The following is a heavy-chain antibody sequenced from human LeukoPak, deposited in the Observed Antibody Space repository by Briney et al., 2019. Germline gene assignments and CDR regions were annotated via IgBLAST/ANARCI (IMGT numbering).Heavy chain of an antibody. CDR3: ARDEGYYESSGYDY. V-gene: IGHV1-18*01. J-gene: IGHJ4*02. CDR2: ISAYDGNT. D-gene: IGHD3-22*01. CDR1: GYTFTCYG. Sequence: ASVKVSCKASGYTFTCYGISWVRQAPGQGLEWMGWISAYDGNTNYAQMLQCRVNMTTDTSTKTAYMELRSLRSDDTAVYYCARDEGYYESSGYDYWGQETLITVSS.